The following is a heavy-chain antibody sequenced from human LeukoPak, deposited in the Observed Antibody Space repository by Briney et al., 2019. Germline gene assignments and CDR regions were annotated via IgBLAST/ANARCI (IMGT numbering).Heavy chain of an antibody. CDR2: ITGSGDYT. CDR3: AKDGLYYDGSAHVYYFDY. V-gene: IGHV3-23*01. D-gene: IGHD3-22*01. Sequence: GGSLRLSCAASGFTFSGYAMTWVRQAPGKGLEWVSSITGSGDYTYYIVSVKGRFTISRDNSKNILYLQMNSLRGEDTALYYCAKDGLYYDGSAHVYYFDYWGQGTLVAVSS. CDR1: GFTFSGYA. J-gene: IGHJ4*02.